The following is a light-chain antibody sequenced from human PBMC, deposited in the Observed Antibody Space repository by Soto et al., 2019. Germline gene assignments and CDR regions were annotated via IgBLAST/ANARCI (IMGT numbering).Light chain of an antibody. Sequence: QSVLTQPPSVSAAPGQKVTISCSGSSSNIGNNFVSWYQQLPGTAPKLLIYDNNNRPSGIPDRFSGSKSGTSATLGITGLQTGDEAEYYCGTWESSLSAVVFGGGTKLTVL. J-gene: IGLJ2*01. CDR2: DNN. V-gene: IGLV1-51*01. CDR3: GTWESSLSAVV. CDR1: SSNIGNNF.